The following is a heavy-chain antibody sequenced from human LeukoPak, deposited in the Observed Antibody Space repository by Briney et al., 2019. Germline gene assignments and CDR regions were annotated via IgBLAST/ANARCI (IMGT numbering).Heavy chain of an antibody. CDR2: INHSGST. V-gene: IGHV4-34*01. CDR1: GGSFSGYY. CDR3: ARRRVYYYGSGSYYDY. D-gene: IGHD3-10*01. J-gene: IGHJ4*02. Sequence: SETLSLTCAVYGGSFSGYYWSWIRQPPGKGLEWIGEINHSGSTNYNPSLKSRVTISVDTSKNQFSLKLSSVTAADTAVYYCARRRVYYYGSGSYYDYWGQGTLVTVSS.